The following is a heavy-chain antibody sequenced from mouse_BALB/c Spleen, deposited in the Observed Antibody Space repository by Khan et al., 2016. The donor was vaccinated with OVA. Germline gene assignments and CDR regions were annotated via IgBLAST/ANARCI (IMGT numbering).Heavy chain of an antibody. V-gene: IGHV5-12*02. CDR3: ARDGYGKGDAMDY. J-gene: IGHJ4*01. Sequence: EVELVESGGGLVQPGGSLKLSCATSGFTFSDYYMYWFRQTPEKRLEWVAYISNGGGNTYYPDTVKGRFTISRDNAKNTLYLQMSLLRSEDTALYSCARDGYGKGDAMDYWGQGTSVTVSS. CDR2: ISNGGGNT. CDR1: GFTFSDYY. D-gene: IGHD2-10*02.